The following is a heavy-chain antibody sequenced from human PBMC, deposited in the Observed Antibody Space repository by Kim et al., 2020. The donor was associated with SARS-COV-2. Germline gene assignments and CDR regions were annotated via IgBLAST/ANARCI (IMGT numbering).Heavy chain of an antibody. V-gene: IGHV1-69*13. J-gene: IGHJ3*02. D-gene: IGHD3-22*01. CDR1: GGTFSSYA. CDR2: IIPIFGTA. CDR3: AKLQGSSGYWGLDAFDI. Sequence: SVKVSCKASGGTFSSYAISWVRQAPGQGLEWMGGIIPIFGTANYAQKFQGRVTITADESTSTAYMELSSLRSEDTAVYYCAKLQGSSGYWGLDAFDIWGQGTMVTVSS.